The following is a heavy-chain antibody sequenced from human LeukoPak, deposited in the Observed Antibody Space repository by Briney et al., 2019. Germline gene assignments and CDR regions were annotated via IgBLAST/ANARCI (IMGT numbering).Heavy chain of an antibody. CDR3: ASTPKSDLGDY. CDR2: ISSSSSYI. Sequence: PGGSLRLSCAASGFTFSSYSMNWVRQAPGKGLEWVSSISSSSSYIYYADSVKGRFTISRDNAKNSLCLQMNSLRAEDTAVYYCASTPKSDLGDYWGQGTLVTVSS. J-gene: IGHJ4*02. V-gene: IGHV3-21*01. CDR1: GFTFSSYS.